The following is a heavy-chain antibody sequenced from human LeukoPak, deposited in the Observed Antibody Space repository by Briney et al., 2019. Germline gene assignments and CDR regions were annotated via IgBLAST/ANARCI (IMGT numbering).Heavy chain of an antibody. J-gene: IGHJ6*03. CDR2: ISGSGGST. CDR1: RFTFSNYA. CDR3: AKGPSSPLFMDV. Sequence: PGGSLRLSCATSRFTFSNYAMRWVRQAPGKGLEWVSAISGSGGSTYYADSVKGRFTISRDNSKNTLYLQMNSLRAEDTAVYYCAKGPSSPLFMDVWGKGTTVTVSS. V-gene: IGHV3-23*01.